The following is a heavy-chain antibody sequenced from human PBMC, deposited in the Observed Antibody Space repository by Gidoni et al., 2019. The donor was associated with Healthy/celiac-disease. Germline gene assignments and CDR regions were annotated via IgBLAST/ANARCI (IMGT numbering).Heavy chain of an antibody. CDR2: INPNSGGT. CDR1: GYTFTGYY. D-gene: IGHD5-12*01. J-gene: IGHJ4*02. Sequence: VQLVQSGAEVKKPGASVKVSCKASGYTFTGYYMHWVRQVPGQGLEWMGWINPNSGGTNYAQKFQGWVTMTRETSNSTAYMELSRLRSADTAVYYCAGGPDIVATITAPNFDYWGQVTLVTVSS. CDR3: AGGPDIVATITAPNFDY. V-gene: IGHV1-2*04.